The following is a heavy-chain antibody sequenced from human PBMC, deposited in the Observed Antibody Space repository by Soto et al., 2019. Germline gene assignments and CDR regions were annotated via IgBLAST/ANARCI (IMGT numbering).Heavy chain of an antibody. J-gene: IGHJ4*02. Sequence: SVKVSCKASGGTFSRYTISWVRQAPGQGLEWMGGIIPMFGTASYAQQFQGRVTITADKSTSTGYMELTTLTAEDTAVYYCARSHSTTPVAVAGPDYYFGLWGRGTLVTVSS. CDR2: IIPMFGTA. D-gene: IGHD6-19*01. CDR1: GGTFSRYT. CDR3: ARSHSTTPVAVAGPDYYFGL. V-gene: IGHV1-69*06.